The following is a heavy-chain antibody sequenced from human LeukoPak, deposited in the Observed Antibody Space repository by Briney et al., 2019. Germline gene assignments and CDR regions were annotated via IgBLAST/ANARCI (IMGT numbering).Heavy chain of an antibody. CDR2: IYYSGST. V-gene: IGHV4-39*07. D-gene: IGHD6-19*01. CDR1: GGSISSSSYY. CDR3: ARDYLAAVAGTGDAFDI. Sequence: SETLSLTCTVSGGSISSSSYYWGWIRQPPGKGLEWIGSIYYSGSTYYNPSLKSRVTISVDTSKNQFSLKLSPVTAADTAVYYCARDYLAAVAGTGDAFDIWGQGTMVTVSS. J-gene: IGHJ3*02.